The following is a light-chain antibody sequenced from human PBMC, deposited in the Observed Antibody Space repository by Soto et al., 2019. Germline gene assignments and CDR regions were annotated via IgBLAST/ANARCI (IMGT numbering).Light chain of an antibody. Sequence: DIQLTQSPSFLSASVGDRVTITCRASQGIRDFLAWYQQKPGKAPKLLIYAASTLQTGVPTRFSGIASGTEFTLIISNLQLADFATYSCQQFNVYPLTFGRGTKVEIK. CDR1: QGIRDF. CDR2: AAS. CDR3: QQFNVYPLT. V-gene: IGKV1-9*01. J-gene: IGKJ4*01.